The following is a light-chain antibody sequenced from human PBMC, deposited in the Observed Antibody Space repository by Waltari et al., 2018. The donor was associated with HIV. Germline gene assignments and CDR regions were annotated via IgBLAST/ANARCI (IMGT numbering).Light chain of an antibody. J-gene: IGLJ3*02. CDR1: TGTVISLNY. Sequence: QTVVTQEPSLTVSPGGTVTLTCASSTGTVISLNYPSWFQHKPGQAPRSLFYKTDNRHSWTPDRFSGSLPGGKAALTLSGVQPEDEADYYCVIYYGGSWVFGGGTRLTVL. CDR3: VIYYGGSWV. CDR2: KTD. V-gene: IGLV7-43*01.